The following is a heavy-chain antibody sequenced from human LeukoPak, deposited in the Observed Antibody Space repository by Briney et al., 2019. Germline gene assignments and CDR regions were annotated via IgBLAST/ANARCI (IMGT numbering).Heavy chain of an antibody. CDR1: GGSISSYY. Sequence: PSETLSLTCTVSGGSISSYYWSWIRQPPGKGLEWIGYIYYSGSTNYNPSLKSRVTISVDTSKNQFSLKLSSVTAADTAVYYCARSFMIKEDAFDIWGQGTVVIVSS. CDR3: ARSFMIKEDAFDI. D-gene: IGHD3-16*01. V-gene: IGHV4-59*08. J-gene: IGHJ3*02. CDR2: IYYSGST.